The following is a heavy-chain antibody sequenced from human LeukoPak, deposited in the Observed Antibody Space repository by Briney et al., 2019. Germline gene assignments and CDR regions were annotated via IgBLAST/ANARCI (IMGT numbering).Heavy chain of an antibody. CDR1: GGSISSSSYY. J-gene: IGHJ6*02. V-gene: IGHV4-39*01. D-gene: IGHD6-13*01. Sequence: PSETLSLTCTVSGGSISSSSYYWGWIRQPPGKGLEWIGSIYYSGSTYCNPSLKSRVTISVDTSKNQFSLKLSSVTAADTAVYYCARVPNSYSSSWYYGMDVWGQGTTVTVSS. CDR2: IYYSGST. CDR3: ARVPNSYSSSWYYGMDV.